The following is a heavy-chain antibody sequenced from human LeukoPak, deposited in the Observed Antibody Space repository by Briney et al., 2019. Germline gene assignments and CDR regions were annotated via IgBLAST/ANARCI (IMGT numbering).Heavy chain of an antibody. CDR3: ARGESIVVVPPAKYYYYYYYTDV. J-gene: IGHJ6*03. CDR2: IIPIFGTA. Sequence: SVKVSCKASGGTFSSYAISWVRQAPGQGLEWMGGIIPIFGTANYAQKFQGRVTITADESTSTAYMELSSLRSGDTAVYYCARGESIVVVPPAKYYYYYYYTDVWGKGTSVTVSS. CDR1: GGTFSSYA. D-gene: IGHD2-2*01. V-gene: IGHV1-69*13.